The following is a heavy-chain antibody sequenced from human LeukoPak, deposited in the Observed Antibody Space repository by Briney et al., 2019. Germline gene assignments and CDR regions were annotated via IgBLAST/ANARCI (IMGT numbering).Heavy chain of an antibody. J-gene: IGHJ5*02. CDR2: IYYSGST. CDR1: GGSISSYY. CDR3: ARFSSGWYYPGGFDP. V-gene: IGHV4-59*01. D-gene: IGHD6-19*01. Sequence: SETLSLTCTVPGGSISSYYWSWIRQPPGKGLEWIGYIYYSGSTNYNPSLKSRVTISVDTSKNQFSLKLSSVTAADTAVYYCARFSSGWYYPGGFDPWGQGTLVTVSS.